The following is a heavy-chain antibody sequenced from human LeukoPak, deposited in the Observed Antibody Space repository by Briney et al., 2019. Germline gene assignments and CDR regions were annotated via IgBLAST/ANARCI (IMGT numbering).Heavy chain of an antibody. CDR1: GFTFSNAW. D-gene: IGHD1-26*01. J-gene: IGHJ4*02. V-gene: IGHV3-15*01. CDR3: TTDTYSGSSHGGY. CDR2: IKSKTDGGTT. Sequence: GGSLRLSCAASGFTFSNAWMSWVRQAPAKGLEWVGRIKSKTDGGTTDYAAPVKGRFTISRDDSKNTLYLQMNSLKTEDTAVYYCTTDTYSGSSHGGYWGQGTLVTVSS.